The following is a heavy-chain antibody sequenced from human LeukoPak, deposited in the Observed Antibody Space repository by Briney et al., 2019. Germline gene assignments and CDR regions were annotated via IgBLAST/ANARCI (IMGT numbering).Heavy chain of an antibody. D-gene: IGHD5-12*01. Sequence: PSQTLSLTCAVSGYSISSSSYYWGWIRQPPGKGLEWIGSIYYSGSTYYNPSLKSRVTISVDTSKSQFSLKLSSVTAADTAVYYCARLRRYYFDYWGQGTLVTVSS. CDR3: ARLRRYYFDY. J-gene: IGHJ4*02. V-gene: IGHV4-39*01. CDR2: IYYSGST. CDR1: GYSISSSSYY.